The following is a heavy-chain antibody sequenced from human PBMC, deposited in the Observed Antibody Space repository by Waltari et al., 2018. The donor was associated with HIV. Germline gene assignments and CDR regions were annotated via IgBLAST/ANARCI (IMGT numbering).Heavy chain of an antibody. Sequence: QRLLLQSGADVGNPFASVNVSYTAVGFTLAHSYTPGFRQAPGQGLEWMGLINPSTGSTNSGKKIEDRLTLTRAMSTRADYMGFLRLKSEDTAAYYSAREHKTWLLLTSSEAVDLWGQGTVVVVSA. J-gene: IGHJ3*01. V-gene: IGHV1-46*01. CDR2: INPSTGST. D-gene: IGHD3-9*01. CDR1: GFTLAHSY. CDR3: AREHKTWLLLTSSEAVDL.